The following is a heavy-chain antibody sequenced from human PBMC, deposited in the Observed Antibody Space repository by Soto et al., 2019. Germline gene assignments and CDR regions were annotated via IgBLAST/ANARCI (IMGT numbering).Heavy chain of an antibody. CDR1: GGTFSSYT. J-gene: IGHJ4*02. CDR2: IIPILGIA. Sequence: QVQLVQSGAEVKKPGSSVKVSCKASGGTFSSYTISWVRQAPGQGLEWMGRIIPILGIANYAQKFQGRVTITADKSTSTAYMELSSLRSEDTAVSYCARATYYDFWSGENWGQGTLVTVSS. CDR3: ARATYYDFWSGEN. D-gene: IGHD3-3*01. V-gene: IGHV1-69*02.